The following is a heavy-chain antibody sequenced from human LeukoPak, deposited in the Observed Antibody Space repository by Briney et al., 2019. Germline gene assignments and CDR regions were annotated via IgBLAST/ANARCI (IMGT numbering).Heavy chain of an antibody. Sequence: SETLSLTCNVSDGSITTSSFYWGWVRQTPGKGLEWIGTFYYTGDTFYNRSLKSRVTITVDTSKDQFFPALSSVTAADTAVYYCVRAVGSVAGPGDWFDPWGPGILVTVSS. CDR1: DGSITTSSFY. J-gene: IGHJ5*02. D-gene: IGHD6-19*01. CDR2: FYYTGDT. CDR3: VRAVGSVAGPGDWFDP. V-gene: IGHV4-39*01.